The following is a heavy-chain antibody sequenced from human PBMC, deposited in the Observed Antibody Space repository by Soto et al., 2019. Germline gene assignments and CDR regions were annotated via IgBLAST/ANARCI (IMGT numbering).Heavy chain of an antibody. CDR3: ARGLLLWFREQWGFDL. CDR1: GYTFTSYA. J-gene: IGHJ3*01. V-gene: IGHV1-3*01. D-gene: IGHD3-10*01. Sequence: ASVKVSCKASGYTFTSYAMHWVRQAPGQRLEWMGWINAGNGNTKYSQKFQGRVTITRDTSASTAYMELSSLRSEDTAVYYCARGLLLWFREQWGFDLWGQVTTAT. CDR2: INAGNGNT.